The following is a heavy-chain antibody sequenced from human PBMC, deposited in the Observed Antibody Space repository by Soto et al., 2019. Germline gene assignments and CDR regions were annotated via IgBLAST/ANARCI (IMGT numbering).Heavy chain of an antibody. CDR3: ARGVLEAPSIGVGTWFDT. V-gene: IGHV4-4*02. D-gene: IGHD3-10*01. Sequence: QVQLQESGPGLVKPSGTLSPTCAVSGGSIRSHNWWSGVRQPPGTGLEGIGEIFHDGTATYNPSRESRVTIAVYKSNHHFSLNLSSVPAADTAFYDCARGVLEAPSIGVGTWFDTWGQGTLVSVSS. CDR2: IFHDGTA. CDR1: GGSIRSHNW. J-gene: IGHJ5*02.